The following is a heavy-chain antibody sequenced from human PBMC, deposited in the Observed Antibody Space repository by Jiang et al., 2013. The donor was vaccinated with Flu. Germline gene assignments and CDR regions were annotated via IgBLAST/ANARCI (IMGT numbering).Heavy chain of an antibody. CDR3: ARCPSGDFYQLRMFDF. CDR2: MFSTDET. Sequence: KPTQTLTLTCTVSGFSLTKPKMGVSWIRQPPGKALQWLGNMFSTDETSYDSSLKTRVTFSKDASKSQVVLTMTNMHPEDTATYFCARCPSGDFYQLRMFDFWGPGILVTVSS. J-gene: IGHJ5*01. CDR1: GFSLTKPKMG. V-gene: IGHV2-26*01. D-gene: IGHD2-2*01.